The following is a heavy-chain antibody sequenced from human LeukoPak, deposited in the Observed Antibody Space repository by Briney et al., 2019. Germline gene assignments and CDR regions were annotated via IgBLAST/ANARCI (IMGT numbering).Heavy chain of an antibody. V-gene: IGHV4-59*08. CDR1: GASISSYC. Sequence: SQTLSLTCTVSGASISSYCWAWIRQRPGKELELMGLIYFSGRTNYNTSLTGRVTISVDTSKNQFSLKMSSVTASDTAVYYCSSNYYASGSLDYWGQGTLVTVSS. CDR3: SSNYYASGSLDY. D-gene: IGHD3-10*01. CDR2: IYFSGRT. J-gene: IGHJ4*02.